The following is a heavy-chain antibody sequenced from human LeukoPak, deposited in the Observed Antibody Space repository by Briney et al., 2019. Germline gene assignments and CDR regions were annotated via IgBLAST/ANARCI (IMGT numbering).Heavy chain of an antibody. V-gene: IGHV4-30-2*01. Sequence: PSQTLSLTCAVSGGSISSGGYSWSWIRQPPGKGLEWTGYIYHSGSTYYNPSLKSRVTISVDRSKNQFSLKLSSVTAADTAVYYCARVVVVAATGDNWFDPWGQGTLVTVSS. J-gene: IGHJ5*02. CDR3: ARVVVVAATGDNWFDP. CDR1: GGSISSGGYS. D-gene: IGHD2-15*01. CDR2: IYHSGST.